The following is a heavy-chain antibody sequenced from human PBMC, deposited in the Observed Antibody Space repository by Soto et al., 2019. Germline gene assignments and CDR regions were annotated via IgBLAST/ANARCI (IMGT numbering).Heavy chain of an antibody. CDR2: VTATAESA. CDR3: ARGRYYDSPQDL. D-gene: IGHD3-10*01. V-gene: IGHV3-23*01. J-gene: IGHJ5*02. CDR1: GFNFDAYA. Sequence: HPGGSLRLSCTPFGFNFDAYAMSWVRQAPGKGLEWVSAVTATAESAYYTDSVRGRFIITRDNSDNMLYLQMSSLRVEDTAIYFCARGRYYDSPQDLWGPGTQVTVSS.